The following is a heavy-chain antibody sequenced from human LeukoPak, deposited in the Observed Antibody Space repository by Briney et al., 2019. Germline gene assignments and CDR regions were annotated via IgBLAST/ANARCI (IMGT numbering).Heavy chain of an antibody. CDR2: IYIDGTT. V-gene: IGHV3-53*01. CDR3: ARDWGYCDSTSCHVFDY. Sequence: GGSLRLSCAASGFTVSSNYMSRVRQAPGKGLEWVSVIYIDGTTYYADSVKGRLTISRDKSKNTVYLQMNSLRPEDTAVYYCARDWGYCDSTSCHVFDYWGQGTLVTVSS. J-gene: IGHJ4*02. CDR1: GFTVSSNY. D-gene: IGHD2-2*01.